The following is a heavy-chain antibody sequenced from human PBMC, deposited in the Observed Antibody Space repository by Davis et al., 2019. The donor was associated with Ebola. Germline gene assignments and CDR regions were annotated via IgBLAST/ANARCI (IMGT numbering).Heavy chain of an antibody. CDR1: GGSISSYY. CDR2: IYYSGST. Sequence: PSETLSLTCTVSGGSISSYYWSWIRQPPGKGLEWIGYIYYSGSTNYNPSLKSRVTISVDTSKNQFSLKLSSVTAADMAVYYCARFRDSSGYYRKYYFDYWGQGTLVTVSS. J-gene: IGHJ4*02. V-gene: IGHV4-59*01. CDR3: ARFRDSSGYYRKYYFDY. D-gene: IGHD3-22*01.